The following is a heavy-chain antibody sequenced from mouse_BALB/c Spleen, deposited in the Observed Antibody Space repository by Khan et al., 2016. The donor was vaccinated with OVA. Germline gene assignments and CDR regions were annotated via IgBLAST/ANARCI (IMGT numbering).Heavy chain of an antibody. Sequence: QVQLKESEPGLVAPSQSLSITCTVSGFSLNSYGVHWVRQPPGKGLEWLGVIWAGGSTNHNSALMSRLSISKDNSKSQVFLKMNSLQTDDTAMYYCARAFYYGAWFAFWGQGTLVTVSA. CDR3: ARAFYYGAWFAF. CDR2: IWAGGST. D-gene: IGHD1-1*01. V-gene: IGHV2-9*02. CDR1: GFSLNSYG. J-gene: IGHJ3*01.